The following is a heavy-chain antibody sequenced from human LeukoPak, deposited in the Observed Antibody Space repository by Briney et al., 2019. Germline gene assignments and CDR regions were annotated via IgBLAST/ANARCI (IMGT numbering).Heavy chain of an antibody. CDR3: EPDVDYDFWSGYYGSGY. D-gene: IGHD3-3*01. CDR1: GFTFSSYA. J-gene: IGHJ4*02. V-gene: IGHV3-30-3*01. CDR2: ISYDGSNK. Sequence: PGGSLRLSCAAPGFTFSSYAMHWVRQAPGKGLEWVAVISYDGSNKYYADSVKGRFTISRDNSKNTLYLQMNSLRAEDTAVYYCEPDVDYDFWSGYYGSGYWGQGTLVTVSS.